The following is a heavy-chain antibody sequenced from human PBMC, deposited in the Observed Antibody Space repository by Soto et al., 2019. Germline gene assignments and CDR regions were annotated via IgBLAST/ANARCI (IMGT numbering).Heavy chain of an antibody. J-gene: IGHJ4*02. Sequence: QVQLVESGGGLVKPGGSLRLSCAASGFTLSDYYMSWIRQAPGKGLEWVSYISTSGNSIYYADSVKGRFTISRDHAKNTLYLQMNSLRVEDTALYYCARDSRRYDFDFWGQGTLVTVSS. D-gene: IGHD1-20*01. CDR2: ISTSGNSI. CDR3: ARDSRRYDFDF. CDR1: GFTLSDYY. V-gene: IGHV3-11*01.